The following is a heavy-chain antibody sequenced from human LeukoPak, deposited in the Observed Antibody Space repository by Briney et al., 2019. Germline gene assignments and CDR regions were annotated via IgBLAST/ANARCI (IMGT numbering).Heavy chain of an antibody. CDR2: ISSSSSYI. J-gene: IGHJ1*01. CDR3: ARSDLSRVFQH. CDR1: GFTFSSYS. V-gene: IGHV3-21*01. Sequence: GGSLRLSCAASGFTFSSYSMNWVRQAPGKGLEWVSSISSSSSYIYYADSVKGRFTISRDNAKNSLYLQMNSLRAEDTAVYYCARSDLSRVFQHWGQGTLVTVSS. D-gene: IGHD3-16*02.